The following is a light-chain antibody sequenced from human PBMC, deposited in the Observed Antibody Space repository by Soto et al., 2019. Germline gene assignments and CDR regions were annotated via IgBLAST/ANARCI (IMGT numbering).Light chain of an antibody. V-gene: IGLV2-14*01. J-gene: IGLJ2*01. CDR2: EVN. CDR3: SSYTAISSLDIV. CDR1: TSDVGGYNY. Sequence: QSALTQPASVSGSPGQSITISCTGTTSDVGGYNYVSWYQQLPGNAPKPIIYEVNHRPSGVSNRFSGSKSGSTASLTISRLQGEDEAHYYCSSYTAISSLDIVFGGGTKLTVL.